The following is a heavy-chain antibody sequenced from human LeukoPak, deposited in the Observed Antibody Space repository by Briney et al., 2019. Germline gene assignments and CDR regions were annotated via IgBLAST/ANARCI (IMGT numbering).Heavy chain of an antibody. Sequence: SETLSLTCIISGDSISRYYWSWIRQPPGKGLEWIGYVYNSGSTDYYAALKSRLTISADMYKNIFSLELRSVTAANTAVYYCASHCGTADCYRYYAMDVWGKGTTVSV. CDR3: ASHCGTADCYRYYAMDV. J-gene: IGHJ6*04. D-gene: IGHD2-21*01. V-gene: IGHV4-59*08. CDR2: VYNSGST. CDR1: GDSISRYY.